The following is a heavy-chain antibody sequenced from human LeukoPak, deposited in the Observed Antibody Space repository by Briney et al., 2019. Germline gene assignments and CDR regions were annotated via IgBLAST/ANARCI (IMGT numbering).Heavy chain of an antibody. Sequence: ASVKVSCKASGYTFTGYYMHWVRQAPGQRLEWVGWVNPNSGGTNFAQNFQGRVTMTRDTSISTAYMELSSLRSDDTAVYYCARGSGAGSYYSYGMDVWGQGTTVTVSS. CDR2: VNPNSGGT. CDR3: ARGSGAGSYYSYGMDV. J-gene: IGHJ6*02. D-gene: IGHD3-10*01. CDR1: GYTFTGYY. V-gene: IGHV1-2*02.